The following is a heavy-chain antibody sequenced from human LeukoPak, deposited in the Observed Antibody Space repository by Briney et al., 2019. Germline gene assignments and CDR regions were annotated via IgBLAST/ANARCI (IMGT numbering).Heavy chain of an antibody. V-gene: IGHV4-59*01. J-gene: IGHJ6*03. CDR3: ARGDYYYYYYIDV. CDR2: IYYSGNT. CDR1: GGSISSYY. Sequence: SETLSLTCTVSGGSISSYYWSWIRQPPGKGLEWIGFIYYSGNTNYNPSLKSRVTISVDTSKNQFSLELTSVTAADTAVHYCARGDYYYYYYIDVWGKGTTVTFSS.